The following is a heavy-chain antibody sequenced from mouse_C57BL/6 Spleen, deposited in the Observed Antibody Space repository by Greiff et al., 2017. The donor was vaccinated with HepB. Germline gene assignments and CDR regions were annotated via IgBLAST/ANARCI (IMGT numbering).Heavy chain of an antibody. V-gene: IGHV3-6*01. D-gene: IGHD2-3*01. J-gene: IGHJ2*01. Sequence: EVKVEESGPGLVKPSQSLSLTCSVTGYSITSGYYWNWIRQFPGNKLEWMGYISYDGSNNYNPSLKNRISITRDTSKNQFFLKLNSVTTEDTATYYCASLDGYFDYWGQGTTLTVSS. CDR3: ASLDGYFDY. CDR2: ISYDGSN. CDR1: GYSITSGYY.